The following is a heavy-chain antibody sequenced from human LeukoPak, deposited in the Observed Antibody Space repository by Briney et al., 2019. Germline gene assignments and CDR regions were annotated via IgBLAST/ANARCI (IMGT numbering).Heavy chain of an antibody. CDR3: ARAAVTTYQYYFDY. J-gene: IGHJ4*02. CDR2: IYHSGST. V-gene: IGHV4-30-2*01. Sequence: SGTLSLTCAVSGGSISSGGYSWSWIRQPPGKGLEWIGYIYHSGSTYYNPSLKSRVTISVDRSKNQFSLKLSSVTAADTAVYYCARAAVTTYQYYFDYWGQGTLVTVSS. D-gene: IGHD4-17*01. CDR1: GGSISSGGYS.